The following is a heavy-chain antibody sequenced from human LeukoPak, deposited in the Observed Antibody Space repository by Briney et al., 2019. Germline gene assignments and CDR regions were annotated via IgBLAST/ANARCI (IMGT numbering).Heavy chain of an antibody. J-gene: IGHJ5*02. CDR1: GFTFSSYG. CDR3: ARVNGGVYGGAAADT. V-gene: IGHV3-30*02. Sequence: GGSLRLSCAASGFTFSSYGMHWVRQAPGKGLEWVAFIRYDGSDKYYADSVKGRFTISRDNSKNTLYLQMNSLRAEDTAVYYCARVNGGVYGGAAADTWGQGTLVTVSS. D-gene: IGHD6-13*01. CDR2: IRYDGSDK.